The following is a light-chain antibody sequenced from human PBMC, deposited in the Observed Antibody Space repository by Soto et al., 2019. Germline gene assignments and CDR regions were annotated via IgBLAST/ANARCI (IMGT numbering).Light chain of an antibody. CDR2: NDN. CDR3: AAWDNSLKGWV. CDR1: SSNIGRAL. J-gene: IGLJ3*02. Sequence: QSVLTQPPSASGTPGQRVTISGSGSSSNIGRALVCWYQQFPGTAPKLLIHNDNRRPSGVPDRVSGSKSGTSASLAISGLQSEDEAIYYCAAWDNSLKGWVFGGGTKVTVL. V-gene: IGLV1-44*01.